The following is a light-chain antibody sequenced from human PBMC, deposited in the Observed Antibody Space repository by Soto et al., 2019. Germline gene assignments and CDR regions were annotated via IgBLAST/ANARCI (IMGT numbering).Light chain of an antibody. CDR3: QQYGSSGT. Sequence: EVGLTQSPCSLSLSPGDTATISCRASQSVSSNYLAWYQQQPRQAPRLLIAGASSRATGIPDRFSGSGAGTDFTLTISILEPEDSAVYYCQQYGSSGTFGQGTKVDIK. V-gene: IGKV3-20*01. CDR1: QSVSSNY. J-gene: IGKJ1*01. CDR2: GAS.